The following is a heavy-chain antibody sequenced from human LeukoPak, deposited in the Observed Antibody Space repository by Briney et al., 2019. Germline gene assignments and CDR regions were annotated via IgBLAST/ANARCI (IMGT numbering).Heavy chain of an antibody. D-gene: IGHD5-18*01. V-gene: IGHV3-30-3*01. CDR1: GFTFSSYA. Sequence: GGSLRLSCAASGFTFSSYAMHWVRQAPGKGLEWVAVISYDGSNKYYAGSVKGRFTISRDNSKNTLYLQMNSLRAEDTAVYYCAREKGDTAMDAIMLPDYWGQGTLVTVSS. J-gene: IGHJ4*02. CDR2: ISYDGSNK. CDR3: AREKGDTAMDAIMLPDY.